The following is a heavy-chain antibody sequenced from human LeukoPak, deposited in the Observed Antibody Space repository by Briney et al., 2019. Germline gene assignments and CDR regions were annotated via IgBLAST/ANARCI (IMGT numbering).Heavy chain of an antibody. CDR1: GYTFTGYY. J-gene: IGHJ5*02. V-gene: IGHV1-2*02. CDR2: INPNSGGT. CDR3: AREPRRGHWFDP. Sequence: ASVKVSCKASGYTFTGYYMHWVRQAPGQGLEWMGWINPNSGGTNYAQKFQGRVTMTRDTSISTAYMELSRLRPDDTAVYYCAREPRRGHWFDPWGQGTLVTVSS.